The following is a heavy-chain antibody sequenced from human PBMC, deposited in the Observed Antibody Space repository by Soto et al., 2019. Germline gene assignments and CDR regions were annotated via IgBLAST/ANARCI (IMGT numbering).Heavy chain of an antibody. CDR1: GFTLSSYA. CDR2: ISGSGGST. Sequence: GGSLRLSCAASGFTLSSYAMSWVRQAPGKGLEWVSAISGSGGSTYYADSVKGRFTISRDNSKNTLYLQMNSLRAEDTAVYYCAKGLVPALYYYYGMDVWGQGTTVTVSS. J-gene: IGHJ6*02. D-gene: IGHD2-2*01. CDR3: AKGLVPALYYYYGMDV. V-gene: IGHV3-23*01.